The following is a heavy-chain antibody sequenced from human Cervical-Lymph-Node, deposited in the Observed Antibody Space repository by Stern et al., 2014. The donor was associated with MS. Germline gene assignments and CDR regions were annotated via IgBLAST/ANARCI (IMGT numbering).Heavy chain of an antibody. V-gene: IGHV4-61*02. CDR1: GGSISSGSYY. J-gene: IGHJ6*02. Sequence: QLQLQESGPGLVKPSQTLSLTCTVSGGSISSGSYYWSWIRQPAGKGLEWIGRIYTSGSTNYNPSLKSRVTISVDTSKNQFSLKLRSVTAADTAVYYCSSGGSPQYYYYGMDVWGQGTTVTVSS. CDR2: IYTSGST. CDR3: SSGGSPQYYYYGMDV. D-gene: IGHD2-15*01.